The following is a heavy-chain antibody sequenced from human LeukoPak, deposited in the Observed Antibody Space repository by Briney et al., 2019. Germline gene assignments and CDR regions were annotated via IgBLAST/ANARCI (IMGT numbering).Heavy chain of an antibody. CDR3: ARGKSSGWYEDWFDP. J-gene: IGHJ5*02. D-gene: IGHD6-19*01. CDR2: IIPIFGTA. Sequence: SVKVSCKASGGTFSSYAISWVRQAPGQGLEWMGGIIPIFGTANYAQKFQGRVTITTDESTSTAYMELSSLRSEDTAVYYCARGKSSGWYEDWFDPWGQGTLVTVSA. CDR1: GGTFSSYA. V-gene: IGHV1-69*05.